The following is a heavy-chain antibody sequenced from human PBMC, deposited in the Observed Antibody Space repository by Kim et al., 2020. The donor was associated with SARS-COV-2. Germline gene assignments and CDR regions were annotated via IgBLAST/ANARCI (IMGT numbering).Heavy chain of an antibody. D-gene: IGHD2-2*01. J-gene: IGHJ4*02. Sequence: GGSLRLSCAASGFTFSSYAMSWVRQAPGKGLEWVSAISGSGGSTYYADSVKGRFTISRDNSKNTLYLQMNSLRAEDTAVYYCAKSFPGEALYCSSTSCYRLPGNRSGDYWGQGTLVTVSS. CDR3: AKSFPGEALYCSSTSCYRLPGNRSGDY. CDR1: GFTFSSYA. V-gene: IGHV3-23*01. CDR2: ISGSGGST.